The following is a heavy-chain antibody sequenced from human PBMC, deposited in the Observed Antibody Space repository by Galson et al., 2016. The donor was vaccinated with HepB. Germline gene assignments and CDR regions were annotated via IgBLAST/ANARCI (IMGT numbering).Heavy chain of an antibody. J-gene: IGHJ2*01. V-gene: IGHV4-30-2*01. Sequence: TLSLTCAVSGGSISSGFFSWGWIRQPPGEGLEWIAYIYHEGTTYANPSLKSRVTMSVDKSRNQFSPNLTAVTAADTAVYYCARMEVPAATSPRGFWYFDLWGRGTLVTVSS. CDR1: GGSISSGFFS. D-gene: IGHD6-25*01. CDR3: ARMEVPAATSPRGFWYFDL. CDR2: IYHEGTT.